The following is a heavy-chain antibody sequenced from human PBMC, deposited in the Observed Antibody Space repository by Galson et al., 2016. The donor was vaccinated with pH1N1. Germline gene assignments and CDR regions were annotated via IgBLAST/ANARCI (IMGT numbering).Heavy chain of an antibody. CDR3: AHREYGDFVGSFDH. Sequence: PALVKPTQTLRLTCTLSGFSLSTSAVGVGWIRQPPGKALEWLALIFWNDDRYYRPSPKNRLTITTGTSENLVVLTMTNMDPVDTATYYCAHREYGDFVGSFDHWGQGALVTVSS. CDR2: IFWNDDR. V-gene: IGHV2-5*01. CDR1: GFSLSTSAVG. D-gene: IGHD4-17*01. J-gene: IGHJ4*02.